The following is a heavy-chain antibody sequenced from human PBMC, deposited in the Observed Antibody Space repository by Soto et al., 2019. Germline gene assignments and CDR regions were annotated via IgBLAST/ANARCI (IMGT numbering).Heavy chain of an antibody. Sequence: PSETLSLTCAVSGGSISSGGYSWSWIRQPPGKGLEWIGYIYHSGSTNYNPSLKSRVTISVDTSKNQFSLKLSSVTAADTAVYYCARGGSGLENFDYWGQGILVTVSS. CDR3: ARGGSGLENFDY. V-gene: IGHV4-30-2*01. D-gene: IGHD6-19*01. CDR2: IYHSGST. CDR1: GGSISSGGYS. J-gene: IGHJ4*02.